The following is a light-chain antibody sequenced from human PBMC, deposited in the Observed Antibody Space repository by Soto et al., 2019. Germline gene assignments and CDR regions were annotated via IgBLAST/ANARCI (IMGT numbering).Light chain of an antibody. CDR1: QSVSSN. Sequence: EIVMTQSPATLSVSPGERATLSCRASQSVSSNLAWYQQKPGQAPRVLIYGASTRATGIPARFSGSGSGTEFTLTISSLQSEDFSVYCCQLYNSWPPWTFGQGTKVEIK. CDR2: GAS. J-gene: IGKJ1*01. V-gene: IGKV3-15*01. CDR3: QLYNSWPPWT.